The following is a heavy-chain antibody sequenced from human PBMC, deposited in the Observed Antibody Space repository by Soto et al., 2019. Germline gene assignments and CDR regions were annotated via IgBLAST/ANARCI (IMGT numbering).Heavy chain of an antibody. CDR2: IYSCGSK. J-gene: IGHJ2*01. D-gene: IGHD6-13*01. V-gene: IGHV3-53*01. CDR1: GFTVSNNY. CDR3: SRHAEQQPVDWYFDL. Sequence: EVQLVESGGGLIQPGGSLRLSCAASGFTVSNNYMSWFRQAPGKGLEWVSVIYSCGSKYYADSVNCRFTISRDNSKNTLYLQMNSLRGEDTAVYYCSRHAEQQPVDWYFDLWGRGTLVTVSS.